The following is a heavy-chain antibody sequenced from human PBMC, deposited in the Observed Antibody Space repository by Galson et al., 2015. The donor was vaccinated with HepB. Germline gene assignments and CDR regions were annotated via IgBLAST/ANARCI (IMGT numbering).Heavy chain of an antibody. CDR2: INTGNSNT. CDR1: GYTFTSYA. Sequence: SVKVSCKASGYTFTSYAIHWVRQAPGQRLEWMGWINTGNSNTKYSQNLQGRVTMTRDTSASTAYMELSSLRCEDTAVYYCARGGGIYYYGMDVWGQGTTVTVSS. D-gene: IGHD6-25*01. CDR3: ARGGGIYYYGMDV. J-gene: IGHJ6*02. V-gene: IGHV1-3*04.